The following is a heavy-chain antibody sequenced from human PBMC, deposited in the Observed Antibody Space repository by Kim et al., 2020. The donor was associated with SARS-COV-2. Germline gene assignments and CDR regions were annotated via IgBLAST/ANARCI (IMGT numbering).Heavy chain of an antibody. D-gene: IGHD2-15*01. CDR1: GGSFSGYY. Sequence: SETLSLTCAVYGGSFSGYYWSWIRQSPGKGLEWLGEINHSGSINFNPSFKSRVSISVDRSKQQFSLNLTSVTAADTAVYYCARIRGDYGGNRQYYLGMDV. CDR3: ARIRGDYGGNRQYYLGMDV. V-gene: IGHV4-34*01. CDR2: INHSGSI. J-gene: IGHJ6*01.